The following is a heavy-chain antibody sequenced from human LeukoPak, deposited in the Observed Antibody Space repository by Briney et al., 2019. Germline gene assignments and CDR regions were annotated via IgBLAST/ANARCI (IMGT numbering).Heavy chain of an antibody. D-gene: IGHD2-2*01. CDR3: ARDNPSGYCSSTSCHGAFDI. J-gene: IGHJ3*02. V-gene: IGHV4-39*07. Sequence: KPSETLSLTCTVSGGSISSSSYYWGWIRQPPGKGLEWIGSIYYSGSTNYNPSLKSRVTMSVDTSKNQFSLKLSSVTAADTAVYYCARDNPSGYCSSTSCHGAFDIWGQGTMVTVSS. CDR1: GGSISSSSYY. CDR2: IYYSGST.